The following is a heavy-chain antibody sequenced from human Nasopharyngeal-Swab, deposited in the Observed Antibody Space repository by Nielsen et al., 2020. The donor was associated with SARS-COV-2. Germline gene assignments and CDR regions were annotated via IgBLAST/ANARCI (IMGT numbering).Heavy chain of an antibody. CDR1: GFTFDDYA. D-gene: IGHD3-10*01. CDR3: AKALSGVVRGVMNY. V-gene: IGHV3-9*01. Sequence: SLKISCAASGFTFDDYAMHWVRQAPGKGLEWVSGISWNSGSIGYADSVKGRFTISRDNAKNSLYLQMNRLRAEDTALYYCAKALSGVVRGVMNYWGQGTLVTVSS. J-gene: IGHJ4*02. CDR2: ISWNSGSI.